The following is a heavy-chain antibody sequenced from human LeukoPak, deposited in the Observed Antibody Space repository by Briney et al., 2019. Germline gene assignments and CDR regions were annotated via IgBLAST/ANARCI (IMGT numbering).Heavy chain of an antibody. Sequence: PGGSLRLSCAASGFTFDDYAMHWVRQAPGKGLEWVSLISWDGGSTYYADSVKGRFTISRDNSKNTLYLQMNSLRAEDTAVYYCARNPLIAGSSWYDYWGQGTLVTVSS. CDR3: ARNPLIAGSSWYDY. CDR1: GFTFDDYA. J-gene: IGHJ4*02. V-gene: IGHV3-43D*03. CDR2: ISWDGGST. D-gene: IGHD6-13*01.